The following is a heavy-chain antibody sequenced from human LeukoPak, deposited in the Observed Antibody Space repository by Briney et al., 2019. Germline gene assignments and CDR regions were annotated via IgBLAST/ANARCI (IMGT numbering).Heavy chain of an antibody. CDR2: ISISSSYT. CDR3: ARGSGWYGNAFDI. Sequence: GGSLRLSCAASGFTFSSYSMNWVRQAPGKGLEWVSSISISSSYTYYADSVKGRFTISRDNAKNSLYLQMNSLRAEDTAVYYCARGSGWYGNAFDIWGQGTMVTVSS. CDR1: GFTFSSYS. V-gene: IGHV3-21*01. D-gene: IGHD6-19*01. J-gene: IGHJ3*02.